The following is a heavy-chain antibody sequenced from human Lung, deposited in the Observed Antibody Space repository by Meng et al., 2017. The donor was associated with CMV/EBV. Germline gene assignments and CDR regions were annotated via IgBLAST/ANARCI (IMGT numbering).Heavy chain of an antibody. Sequence: GGSLRLXCAASGFTFDDYAMHWVRQVPGKGLEWVAGITWNSGRIGYADSVEGRFTISRDNAKNSLYLQMNSLRAEDTAFYYCAKGLSGLNYYNGMDVWGRETTVTVSS. CDR3: AKGLSGLNYYNGMDV. V-gene: IGHV3-9*01. CDR2: ITWNSGRI. CDR1: GFTFDDYA. J-gene: IGHJ6*02. D-gene: IGHD1-26*01.